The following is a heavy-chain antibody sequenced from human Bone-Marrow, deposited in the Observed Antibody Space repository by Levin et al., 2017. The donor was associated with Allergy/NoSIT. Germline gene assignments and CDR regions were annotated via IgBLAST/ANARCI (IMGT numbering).Heavy chain of an antibody. CDR1: GGSAISGDYY. CDR2: IYYSGET. D-gene: IGHD3/OR15-3a*01. Sequence: SETLSLTCTVSGGSAISGDYYWSWIRQPPGKGLEWIGYIYYSGETYYDPSLKSRISMSVDTSKNQFSLNLSSVTAPDTAVYYCVRGHDFWTGYAVDSWGQGTLVTVAS. J-gene: IGHJ4*02. CDR3: VRGHDFWTGYAVDS. V-gene: IGHV4-30-4*01.